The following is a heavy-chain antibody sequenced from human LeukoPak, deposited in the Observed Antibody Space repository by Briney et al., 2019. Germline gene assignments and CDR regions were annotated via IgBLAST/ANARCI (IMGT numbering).Heavy chain of an antibody. CDR2: IIPIFGIA. J-gene: IGHJ6*04. D-gene: IGHD3-16*01. CDR3: ASLMGGYYGMDV. V-gene: IGHV1-69*13. CDR1: GGTFSSYA. Sequence: SVKVSCKASGGTFSSYAISWVRQAPGQGLEWMGRIIPIFGIANYAQKFQGRVTITADESTSTAYMELSSLRSEDTAVYYCASLMGGYYGMDVWGKGTTVTVSS.